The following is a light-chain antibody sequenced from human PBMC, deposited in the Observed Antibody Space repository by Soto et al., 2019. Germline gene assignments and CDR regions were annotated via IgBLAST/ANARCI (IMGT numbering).Light chain of an antibody. V-gene: IGKV3-20*01. Sequence: EIVLTQSPGTLSLSPGERATLSCRASQTVSSSYLAWYQQKPGQAPGLLIYGASSRATGIPDRFSGSGSGTDFTLTISRLEPEDFAVYYCQQYGRSRITFGPGTKVDMK. CDR2: GAS. J-gene: IGKJ3*01. CDR1: QTVSSSY. CDR3: QQYGRSRIT.